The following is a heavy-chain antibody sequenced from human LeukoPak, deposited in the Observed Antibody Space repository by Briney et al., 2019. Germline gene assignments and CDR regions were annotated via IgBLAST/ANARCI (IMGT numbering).Heavy chain of an antibody. Sequence: SETLSLTCTVSGGSISYYYWGWIRQPPGKGLEWIGYIYYSGSTNYSSSLKSRVTISVDTSKNQFSLKLSSVTAADTAVYYCARVRSWYYGMDVWGQGTTVTVSS. D-gene: IGHD3-16*02. CDR3: ARVRSWYYGMDV. J-gene: IGHJ6*02. CDR1: GGSISYYY. V-gene: IGHV4-59*01. CDR2: IYYSGST.